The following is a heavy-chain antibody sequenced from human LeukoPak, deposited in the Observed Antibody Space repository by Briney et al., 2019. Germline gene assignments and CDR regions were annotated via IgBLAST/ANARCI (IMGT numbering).Heavy chain of an antibody. Sequence: GSLRLSCAASGFAFSSYEMNWVRQAPGKGLEWVSYISSSGSTIYYADSVKGRFTISRDNAKNSLYLQMNSLRAEDTAVYYCAELGITMIGGVWGKGTTVTISS. V-gene: IGHV3-48*03. CDR2: ISSSGSTI. J-gene: IGHJ6*04. D-gene: IGHD3-10*02. CDR1: GFAFSSYE. CDR3: AELGITMIGGV.